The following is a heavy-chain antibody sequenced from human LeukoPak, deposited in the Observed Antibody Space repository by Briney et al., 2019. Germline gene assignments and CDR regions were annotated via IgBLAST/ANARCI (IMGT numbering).Heavy chain of an antibody. CDR2: INHSGST. J-gene: IGHJ4*02. CDR3: AIEDCSGGECSTCDY. D-gene: IGHD2-15*01. V-gene: IGHV4-34*01. CDR1: VGSFSGYY. Sequence: SETLSLTCAVYVGSFSGYYWSWIRQPPGKALEWIGEINHSGSTNYNPSLKSRVTISVDTSKNQFSLKLSSVTAADTAVYYCAIEDCSGGECSTCDYWGQGTLVTVSS.